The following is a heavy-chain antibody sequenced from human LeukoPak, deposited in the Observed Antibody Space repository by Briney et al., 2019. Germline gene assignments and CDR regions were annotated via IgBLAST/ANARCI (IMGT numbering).Heavy chain of an antibody. V-gene: IGHV1-8*01. J-gene: IGHJ6*03. CDR3: ARGGRGAMVRGVRRSYYYMDV. CDR2: MNPNSGNT. CDR1: GYTFTSYD. D-gene: IGHD3-10*01. Sequence: ASVKVSCKASGYTFTSYDINWVRQATGQGLEWMGWMNPNSGNTGYAQKFQGRVTMTRNTSISTAYMELSSLRSEDTAVYYGARGGRGAMVRGVRRSYYYMDVWGKGTTVTVSS.